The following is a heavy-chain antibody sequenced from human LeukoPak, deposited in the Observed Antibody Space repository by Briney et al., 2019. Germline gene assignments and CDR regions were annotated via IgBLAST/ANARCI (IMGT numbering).Heavy chain of an antibody. J-gene: IGHJ5*02. CDR3: ARGTRSRSYNWFDP. D-gene: IGHD3/OR15-3a*01. V-gene: IGHV4-39*07. CDR2: IYYSDST. CDR1: GGSISGSSYY. Sequence: PSKTLSLTCTISGGSISGSSYYWGWIRQPPGTGLEWIGNIYYSDSTYYNPSLKSRVRISVDTSKNQFSLKLSSVTAADTAVYFCARGTRSRSYNWFDPWGQGTLVTVSS.